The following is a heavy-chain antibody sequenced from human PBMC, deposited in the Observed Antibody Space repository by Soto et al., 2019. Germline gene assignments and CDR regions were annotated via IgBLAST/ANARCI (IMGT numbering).Heavy chain of an antibody. D-gene: IGHD1-1*01. CDR1: GDSISSADYY. J-gene: IGHJ6*02. CDR2: IFYSGTT. Sequence: SETLSLTCTVSGDSISSADYYWSWIRQTPGKGLEWIGHIFYSGTTYYNPSLKRRLTISVDSSKNHFSLRLTSVTAAATAVYYCAGGLWVEPGLYYYGRYVGGQGXTVT. CDR3: AGGLWVEPGLYYYGRYV. V-gene: IGHV4-30-4*02.